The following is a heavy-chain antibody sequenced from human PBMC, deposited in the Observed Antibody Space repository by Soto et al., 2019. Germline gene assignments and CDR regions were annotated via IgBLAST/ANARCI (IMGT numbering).Heavy chain of an antibody. CDR1: GGSISSYY. CDR3: ARDRAPGGTIFGVVKGKYDLLHDYYYYLLAV. CDR2: IYYSGST. J-gene: IGHJ6*02. V-gene: IGHV4-59*01. Sequence: SETLSLTCTVSGGSISSYYWSWIRQPPGKGLEWIGYIYYSGSTNYNPSLKSRVTISVDTSKNQFSLKLSSVTAADTAVYYCARDRAPGGTIFGVVKGKYDLLHDYYYYLLAVCGQGTKVTVSS. D-gene: IGHD3-3*01.